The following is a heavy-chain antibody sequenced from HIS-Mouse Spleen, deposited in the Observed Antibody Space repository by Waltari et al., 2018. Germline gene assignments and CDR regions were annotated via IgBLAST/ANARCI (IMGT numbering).Heavy chain of an antibody. J-gene: IGHJ5*02. CDR1: GYTFTSYG. V-gene: IGHV1-18*01. D-gene: IGHD3-3*01. Sequence: QVQLVQSGAEVKKPGASVKVSCKASGYTFTSYGISWARQAPGKGLKWMGWVSAYNGNTNYAQKLQGRVTMTTDTSTSTAYMELRSLRSDDTAVYYCARSESRFLEWLDWFDPWGQGTLVTVSS. CDR2: VSAYNGNT. CDR3: ARSESRFLEWLDWFDP.